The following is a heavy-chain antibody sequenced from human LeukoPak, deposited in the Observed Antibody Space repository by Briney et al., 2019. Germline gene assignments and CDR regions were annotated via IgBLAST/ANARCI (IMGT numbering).Heavy chain of an antibody. CDR2: ISYDGSNK. V-gene: IGHV3-30*04. J-gene: IGHJ3*02. CDR1: GFTFSSYA. CDR3: ARSGRGGAFDI. D-gene: IGHD1-26*01. Sequence: GGSLRLSCAASGFTFSSYAMHWVRQAPGKGLEWVAVISYDGSNKYYADSVKGRFTISRDNSKNTLYLQMNSLRAEDTAVYYCARSGRGGAFDIWGHGTMVTVSS.